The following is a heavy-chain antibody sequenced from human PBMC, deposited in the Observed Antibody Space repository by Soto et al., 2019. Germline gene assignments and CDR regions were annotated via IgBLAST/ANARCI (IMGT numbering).Heavy chain of an antibody. CDR3: ARELVAVGTTYFDY. D-gene: IGHD1-1*01. CDR1: GGTFSSYA. CDR2: IIPIFGTA. Sequence: SVKVSCKASGGTFSSYAISWVRQAPGQGLEWMGGIIPIFGTANYAQKFQGRVTITADESTSTAYMELSSLRSEDTAVYYCARELVAVGTTYFDYWGQGTLVTVSS. V-gene: IGHV1-69*13. J-gene: IGHJ4*02.